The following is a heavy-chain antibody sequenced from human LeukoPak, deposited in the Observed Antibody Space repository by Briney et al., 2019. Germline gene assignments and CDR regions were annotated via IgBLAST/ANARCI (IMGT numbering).Heavy chain of an antibody. CDR2: IYYSGST. V-gene: IGHV4-59*01. J-gene: IGHJ4*02. CDR1: GGSISSYY. D-gene: IGHD3-3*01. CDR3: ARVATTIFGVVIFDY. Sequence: SETLSLTCTVSGGSISSYYWSWIRQPPGKGLEWIGYIYYSGSTNYNPSLKSQVTISVDTSKNQFSLKLSSVTAADTAVYYCARVATTIFGVVIFDYWGQGTLVTVSS.